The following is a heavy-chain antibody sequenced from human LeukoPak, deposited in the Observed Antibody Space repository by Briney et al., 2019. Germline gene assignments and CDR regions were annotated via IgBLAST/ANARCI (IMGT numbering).Heavy chain of an antibody. V-gene: IGHV4-34*01. Sequence: SEXXXXTXAXYGGSFSGXYWSWIRQPPGKGLEWIGEINHSGSANYNPSRKSRVTISVETSKKEFSLKLSSVTAADTAVYYCARDGDSSVYWGQGTLVTVSS. CDR3: ARDGDSSVY. J-gene: IGHJ4*02. CDR2: INHSGSA. D-gene: IGHD3-22*01. CDR1: GGSFSGXY.